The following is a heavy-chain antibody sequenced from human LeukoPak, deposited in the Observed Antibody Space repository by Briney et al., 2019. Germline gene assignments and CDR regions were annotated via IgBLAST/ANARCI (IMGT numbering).Heavy chain of an antibody. J-gene: IGHJ6*02. CDR3: ARERWPLYYYYYGMDV. CDR1: GGSISSYY. CDR2: IYYSGST. Sequence: SETLSLTCTVSGGSISSYYWSWIRQPPGKGLEWIGYIYYSGSTNYNPSLKNRVTISVDTSKNQFSLKLSSVTAADTAVYYCARERWPLYYYYYGMDVWGQGTTVTVSS. D-gene: IGHD6-13*01. V-gene: IGHV4-59*01.